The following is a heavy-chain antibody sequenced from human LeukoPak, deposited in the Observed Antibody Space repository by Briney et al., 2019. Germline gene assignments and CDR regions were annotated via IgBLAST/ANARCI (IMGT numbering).Heavy chain of an antibody. CDR3: AKEGGAGLDY. V-gene: IGHV3-9*01. CDR1: GFTLYDCG. CDR2: ISWNSGSI. D-gene: IGHD6-19*01. J-gene: IGHJ4*02. Sequence: GGSLRLSCAASGFTLYDCGMHWVRQAPGKGLEWVSGISWNSGSIGYADSVKGRFTISRDNAKNSLYLQMNSLRPEDTALYYCAKEGGAGLDYWGQGTLVTVSS.